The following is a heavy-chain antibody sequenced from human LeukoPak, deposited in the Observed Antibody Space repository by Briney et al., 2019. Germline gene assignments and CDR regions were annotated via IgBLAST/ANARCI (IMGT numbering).Heavy chain of an antibody. D-gene: IGHD1-26*01. CDR3: ARDQSGSLDY. CDR2: INPDGSTK. Sequence: GGSLRLSCAASGFTFSNTWMAWVRQAPGKGLEWVANINPDGSTKQYVDSVKGRFTISRDNAKNSLHLQVNSLTAEDTAVYYCARDQSGSLDYWGQGTLLTVSS. CDR1: GFTFSNTW. V-gene: IGHV3-7*01. J-gene: IGHJ4*02.